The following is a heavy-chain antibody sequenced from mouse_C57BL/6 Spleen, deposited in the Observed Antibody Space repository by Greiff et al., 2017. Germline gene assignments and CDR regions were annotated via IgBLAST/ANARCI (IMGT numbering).Heavy chain of an antibody. Sequence: VQLQESGPELVKPGASVKISCKASGYAFSSSWRNWVKQRPGKGLEWIGRIYPGEGDTNYNGKFKGKDTLTADKSSSTAYMQLSSLTSAVSAVYFCERRGYSNLYYFDYWGQGTTLTVSS. J-gene: IGHJ2*01. CDR2: IYPGEGDT. CDR3: ERRGYSNLYYFDY. CDR1: GYAFSSSW. D-gene: IGHD2-5*01. V-gene: IGHV1-82*01.